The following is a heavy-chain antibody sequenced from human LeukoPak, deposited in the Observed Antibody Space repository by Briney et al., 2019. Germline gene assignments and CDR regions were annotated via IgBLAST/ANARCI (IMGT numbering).Heavy chain of an antibody. CDR2: IYYSGTT. J-gene: IGHJ4*02. CDR1: GDSISSDGYY. CDR3: ARAPTVAYCGGNCYSNFGY. V-gene: IGHV4-31*03. D-gene: IGHD2-21*02. Sequence: PSETLSLTCTVSGDSISSDGYYWSWIRQHPGQGLEWLGNIYYSGTTYDNTSLRSGVTISVDTSKSKFTLKLSSVTAADTAVYYCARAPTVAYCGGNCYSNFGYWGQGTMVTVSS.